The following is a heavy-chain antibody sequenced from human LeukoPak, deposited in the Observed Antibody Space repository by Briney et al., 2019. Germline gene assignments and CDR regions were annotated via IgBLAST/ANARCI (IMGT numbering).Heavy chain of an antibody. Sequence: PGGSLRLSCAASGFTFSSYEMNWVRQAPGKGLEWVSYISSSGSTIYYADSVKGRFTISRDNAKNSLYLQMNSLKAEDTAVYYCARDAGDFWSGYPFYYYYYGMDVWGQGTTVTISS. CDR3: ARDAGDFWSGYPFYYYYYGMDV. V-gene: IGHV3-48*03. CDR2: ISSSGSTI. CDR1: GFTFSSYE. J-gene: IGHJ6*02. D-gene: IGHD3-3*01.